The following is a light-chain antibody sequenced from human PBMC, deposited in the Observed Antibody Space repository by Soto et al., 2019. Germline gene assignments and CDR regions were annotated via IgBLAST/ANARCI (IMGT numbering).Light chain of an antibody. CDR2: GVN. CDR1: SSDVGGYSY. CDR3: CSYTSSSTLV. V-gene: IGLV2-14*01. Sequence: QSALTQPASVSGSPGQSITISCTGTSSDVGGYSYVSWYQQHPGKAPKLMIYGVNNRPSGVCNRISGSKSGNTASLTISGLQAEDEADYYCCSYTSSSTLVFGTGTKLTVL. J-gene: IGLJ1*01.